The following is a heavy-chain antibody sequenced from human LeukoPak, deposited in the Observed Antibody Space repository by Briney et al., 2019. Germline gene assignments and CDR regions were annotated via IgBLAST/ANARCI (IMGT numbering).Heavy chain of an antibody. CDR2: IYPSGSS. Sequence: SETLSLTCAVSGGSISTNNWWSWVRQPPGKGLEWIGEIYPSGSSNYNPSLKSRVIVSLDKSENQFSLKMNSVTAADTAVYYCARVRAYCSGGRCYSVAFDYWSQGTLVTVSS. CDR3: ARVRAYCSGGRCYSVAFDY. D-gene: IGHD2-15*01. J-gene: IGHJ4*02. CDR1: GGSISTNNW. V-gene: IGHV4-4*02.